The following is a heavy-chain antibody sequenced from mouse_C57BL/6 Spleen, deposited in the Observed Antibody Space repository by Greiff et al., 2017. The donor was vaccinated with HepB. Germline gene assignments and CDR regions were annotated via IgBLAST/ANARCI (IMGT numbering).Heavy chain of an antibody. D-gene: IGHD1-2*01. J-gene: IGHJ2*01. CDR2: INPNNGGT. V-gene: IGHV1-26*01. CDR3: ARKHYDFDY. Sequence: VQLQQSGPELVKPGASVKISCKASGYTFTDYYMNWVKQSHGKSLEWIGDINPNNGGTSYNQKFKGKATWTVDKSSSTAYMELRSLTSEDSAVYYCARKHYDFDYWGQGTTLTVSS. CDR1: GYTFTDYY.